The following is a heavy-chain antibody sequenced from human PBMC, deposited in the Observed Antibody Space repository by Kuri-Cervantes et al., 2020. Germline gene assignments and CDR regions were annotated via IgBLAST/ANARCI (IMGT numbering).Heavy chain of an antibody. CDR3: ARDLLIHYYDSSGYSPFDY. V-gene: IGHV3-69-1*01. CDR1: KFIFDDKA. D-gene: IGHD3-22*01. Sequence: GGSLRLSCAASKFIFDDKAMHWVRQAPGKGPDSEKGRFTISRDNAKNSLYLQMNSLRAEDTAVYYCARDLLIHYYDSSGYSPFDYWGQGNLVTVSS. J-gene: IGHJ4*02.